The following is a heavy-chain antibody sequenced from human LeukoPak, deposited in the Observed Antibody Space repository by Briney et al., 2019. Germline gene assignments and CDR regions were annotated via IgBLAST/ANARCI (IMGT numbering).Heavy chain of an antibody. Sequence: GASVKVSCKASGYTLTSYGISWVRQAPGQGLEWMGWISAYNGNTNYAQKLQGRVTMTTDTSTSTAYMELRSLRSDDTAVYYCARGMDILTGYYRWDAFDIWGQGTMVTVSS. J-gene: IGHJ3*02. CDR2: ISAYNGNT. V-gene: IGHV1-18*01. CDR1: GYTLTSYG. D-gene: IGHD3-9*01. CDR3: ARGMDILTGYYRWDAFDI.